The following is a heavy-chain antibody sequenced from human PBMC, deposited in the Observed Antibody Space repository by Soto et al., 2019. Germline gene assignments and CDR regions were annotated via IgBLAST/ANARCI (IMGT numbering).Heavy chain of an antibody. Sequence: QVQLVQSGAEVKKSGASVKVSCKASGYTFTSHDINWVRQATGQGLEWMGWMNPNSGNTGYAQKFQGIVTMTRNTSIITAYMELSSLRSEDTAVYYCARWDYGVYARFAYLGQGTLVSVYS. CDR2: MNPNSGNT. J-gene: IGHJ4*02. V-gene: IGHV1-8*01. CDR1: GYTFTSHD. CDR3: ARWDYGVYARFAY. D-gene: IGHD4-17*01.